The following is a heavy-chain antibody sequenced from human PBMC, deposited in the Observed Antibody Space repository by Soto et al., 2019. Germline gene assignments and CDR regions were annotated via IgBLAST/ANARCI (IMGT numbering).Heavy chain of an antibody. J-gene: IGHJ5*02. CDR1: GDSVASKTVA. D-gene: IGHD3-9*01. Sequence: SQTLSLTCAISGDSVASKTVAWSWIRQSPSRGLEWLGRTYFRSRWYNDYAISVKSRITINPDTSKNQFSLLLNSVTPEDTAVYYCARVSFDHFVHWFDPWGQGTLVTVSS. V-gene: IGHV6-1*01. CDR2: TYFRSRWYN. CDR3: ARVSFDHFVHWFDP.